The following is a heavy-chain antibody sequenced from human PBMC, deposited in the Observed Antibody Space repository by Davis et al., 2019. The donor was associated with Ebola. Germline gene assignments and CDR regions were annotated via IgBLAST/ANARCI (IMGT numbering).Heavy chain of an antibody. CDR3: ARDLGMVYAVYYFDY. J-gene: IGHJ4*02. D-gene: IGHD2-8*01. CDR1: GYTFTSYG. Sequence: ASVKVSCKASGYTFTSYGITWVRQAPGQGLEWMGWINPHNGNTNYAQNVQGRVTMTTDTSTSTAYMEVGSLRSDDTAVYYCARDLGMVYAVYYFDYWGQGTLVTVSS. V-gene: IGHV1-18*04. CDR2: INPHNGNT.